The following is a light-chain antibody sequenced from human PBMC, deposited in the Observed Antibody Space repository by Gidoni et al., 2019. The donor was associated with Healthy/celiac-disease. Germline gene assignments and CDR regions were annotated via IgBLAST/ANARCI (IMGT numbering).Light chain of an antibody. CDR3: QQYGSP. Sequence: EIVLTQSPGTLSLSPGERATLSCRASQSVSSSYLAWYQQKPGQAPRLLIYGASSRATGIPDRGSGSGSGTEFTLTSSRLEPEDFAVYYCQQYGSPFGGGTKVEIK. CDR2: GAS. J-gene: IGKJ4*01. V-gene: IGKV3-20*01. CDR1: QSVSSSY.